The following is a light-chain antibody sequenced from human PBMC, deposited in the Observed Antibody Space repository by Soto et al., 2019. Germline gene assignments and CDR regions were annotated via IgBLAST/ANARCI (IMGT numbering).Light chain of an antibody. V-gene: IGKV1-5*03. Sequence: DIQMTQSPSTLSGSVGDRVTITCRASQTISSWLAWYQQKPGKAPKLLIYKASTLKSGVPSRFSGSGSGTEFTLTISSLQPDYFATYYCQHYNRYSEAFGQVTKVELK. CDR3: QHYNRYSEA. J-gene: IGKJ1*01. CDR2: KAS. CDR1: QTISSW.